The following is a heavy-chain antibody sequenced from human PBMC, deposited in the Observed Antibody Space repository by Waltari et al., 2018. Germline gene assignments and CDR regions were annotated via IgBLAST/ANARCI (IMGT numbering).Heavy chain of an antibody. CDR3: ATYYYDSSGYYGTLGY. CDR2: IYYSGST. V-gene: IGHV4-39*01. D-gene: IGHD3-22*01. J-gene: IGHJ4*02. CDR1: GGSISSSSYY. Sequence: QLQLQESGPGLVKPSETLSLTCTVSGGSISSSSYYWGWLRQPPGKGLEWIGSIYYSGSTYYNPSLKSRVTISVDTSKNQFSLKLSSVTAADTAVYYCATYYYDSSGYYGTLGYWGQGTLVTVSS.